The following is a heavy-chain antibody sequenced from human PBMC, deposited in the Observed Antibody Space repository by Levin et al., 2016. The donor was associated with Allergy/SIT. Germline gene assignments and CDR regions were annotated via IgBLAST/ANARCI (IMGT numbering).Heavy chain of an antibody. CDR3: ARLLSGYDKGDY. J-gene: IGHJ4*02. Sequence: SVKVSCKASGGTFSSYTISWVRQAPGQGLEWMGRIIPILGIANYAQKFQGRVTITADKSTSTAYMELSSLRSEDTAVYYCARLLSGYDKGDYWGQGTLVTVSS. CDR2: IIPILGIA. CDR1: GGTFSSYT. V-gene: IGHV1-69*02. D-gene: IGHD5-12*01.